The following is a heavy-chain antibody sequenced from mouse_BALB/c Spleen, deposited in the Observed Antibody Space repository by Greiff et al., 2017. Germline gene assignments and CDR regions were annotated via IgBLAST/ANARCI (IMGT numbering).Heavy chain of an antibody. CDR2: INPGSGGT. D-gene: IGHD1-1*01. CDR1: GYAFTNYL. J-gene: IGHJ4*01. V-gene: IGHV1-54*01. CDR3: ARSRHYYGSSYHAMDY. Sequence: QVQLQQSGAELVRPGTSVKVSCKASGYAFTNYLIEWVKQRPGQGLEWIGVINPGSGGTNYNEKFKGKATLTADKSSSTAYMQLSSLTSDDSAVYFCARSRHYYGSSYHAMDYWGQGTSVTVSS.